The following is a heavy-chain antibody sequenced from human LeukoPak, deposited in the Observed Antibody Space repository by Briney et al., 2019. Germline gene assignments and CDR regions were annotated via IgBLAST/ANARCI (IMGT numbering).Heavy chain of an antibody. CDR3: ARDLYYYGMDV. J-gene: IGHJ6*02. V-gene: IGHV4-59*01. Sequence: PSETLSLTCTVSGGSISSYYWSWIRQPPGKGLEWIGDIYYSGSTNYNPSLKSRVTISVDTSKNQFSLKLSSVTAADTAVYYCARDLYYYGMDVWGQGTTVTVSS. CDR1: GGSISSYY. CDR2: IYYSGST.